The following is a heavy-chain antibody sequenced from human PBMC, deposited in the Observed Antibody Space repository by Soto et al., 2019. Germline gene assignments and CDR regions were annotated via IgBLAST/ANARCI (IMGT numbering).Heavy chain of an antibody. CDR1: GGSFSGYY. D-gene: IGHD4-4*01. Sequence: QVQLQQWGAGLLKPSETLSLTCAVYGGSFSGYYWSWIRQPPGKGLEWIGEINHSGSTKYNPSLKSRVTMTVDTSKNQSSLKVSSVTAADTAVYYCARGTDPTVTTPFYYWGQGTLVTVSS. V-gene: IGHV4-34*01. J-gene: IGHJ4*02. CDR3: ARGTDPTVTTPFYY. CDR2: INHSGST.